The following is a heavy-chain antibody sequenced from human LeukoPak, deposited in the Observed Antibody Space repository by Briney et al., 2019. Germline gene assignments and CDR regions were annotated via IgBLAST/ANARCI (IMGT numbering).Heavy chain of an antibody. V-gene: IGHV1-18*01. J-gene: IGHJ5*02. CDR3: ARVPPIEVAAPGTIWFDP. CDR2: ISPYRGHT. D-gene: IGHD2-15*01. Sequence: ASVKVSCKASGYTFSSYGISWVRQAPGQGLEWMGWISPYRGHTNYAQSLQDRVTMTTDTSTSTVYMELRSLRSDDTAVYYCARVPPIEVAAPGTIWFDPWGQGTLVTVSS. CDR1: GYTFSSYG.